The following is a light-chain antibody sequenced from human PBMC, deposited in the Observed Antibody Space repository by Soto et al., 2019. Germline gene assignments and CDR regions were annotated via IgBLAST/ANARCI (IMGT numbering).Light chain of an antibody. CDR3: QQRSNWIT. CDR2: GAS. V-gene: IGKV3-15*01. J-gene: IGKJ5*01. CDR1: QSASTN. Sequence: EIVMTQSPVTLSLSPGERATLYCRASQSASTNLAWYQQKPGQAPRLLIYGASTRATGIPARFSGGGSETEFTLTISSLEPEDFAVYYCQQRSNWITFGQGTRLEIK.